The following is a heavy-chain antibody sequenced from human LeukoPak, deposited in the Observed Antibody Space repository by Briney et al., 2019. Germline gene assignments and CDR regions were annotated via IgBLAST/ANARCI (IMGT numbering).Heavy chain of an antibody. CDR3: AKSGGVRFDP. Sequence: ETLSLTCTVSGGSISNYYWSWIRQPPGKGLEWVSAISGSGGSGGSTYYADSVKGRFTISRDNSKNTLYLQMSSLRTDDTAVYYCAKSGGVRFDPWGQGTLVTVSS. D-gene: IGHD3-16*01. V-gene: IGHV3-23*01. J-gene: IGHJ5*02. CDR2: ISGSGGSGGST. CDR1: GGSISNYY.